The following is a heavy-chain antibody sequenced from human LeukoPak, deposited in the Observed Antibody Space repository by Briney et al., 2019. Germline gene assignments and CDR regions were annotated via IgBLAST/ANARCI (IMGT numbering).Heavy chain of an antibody. V-gene: IGHV3-53*01. CDR3: ASSYYDSSGYYYFGY. J-gene: IGHJ4*02. CDR1: GFTFSSYG. D-gene: IGHD3-22*01. CDR2: IYSGGST. Sequence: GGTLRLSCAASGFTFSSYGMSWVRQAPGKGLEWVSVIYSGGSTYYADSVKGRFTISRDNSKNTLYLQMNSLRAEDTAVYYCASSYYDSSGYYYFGYWGQGTLVTVSS.